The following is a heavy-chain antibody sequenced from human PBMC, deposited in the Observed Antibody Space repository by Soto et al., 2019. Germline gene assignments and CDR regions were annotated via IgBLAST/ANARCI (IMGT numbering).Heavy chain of an antibody. V-gene: IGHV4-61*01. CDR1: GGSVSSDTYY. CDR3: ARGLSTGNCFDP. D-gene: IGHD4-17*01. CDR2: IYYIGSP. J-gene: IGHJ5*01. Sequence: SETLSLTCSVSGGSVSSDTYYWSWIRQPPGKGLEWIGYIYYIGSPNYNPSLNSRVTISVDTSKNQFSLKLSSVTAADTAVYFCARGLSTGNCFDPWGQGILVTVSS.